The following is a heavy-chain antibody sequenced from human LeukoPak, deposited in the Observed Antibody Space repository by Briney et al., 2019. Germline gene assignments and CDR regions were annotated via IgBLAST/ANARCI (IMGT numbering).Heavy chain of an antibody. CDR3: ARGDYYGSPKVVAA. CDR2: INPNSGDT. V-gene: IGHV1-2*02. Sequence: ASVKVSCKASGGAFSSYAISWVRQAPGQGLEWMGWINPNSGDTNYAQKFQDRVTMTRDTSISTAYIELNLLRSDDTAVYYCARGDYYGSPKVVAAWGQGTLVTVSS. J-gene: IGHJ5*02. CDR1: GGAFSSYA. D-gene: IGHD3-10*01.